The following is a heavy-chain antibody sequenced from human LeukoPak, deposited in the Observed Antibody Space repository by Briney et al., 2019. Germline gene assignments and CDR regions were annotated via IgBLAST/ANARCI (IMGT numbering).Heavy chain of an antibody. J-gene: IGHJ4*02. Sequence: GGSLRLSCVASGFTFSSYWMSWVRQAPGKGLEWVANIKEDGTETYYVDSVKGRFTISRDNAKNSLYLQMNSLRVEDTAVYYCAKEGRSLQTYWGQGTLVTVSS. CDR1: GFTFSSYW. V-gene: IGHV3-7*03. CDR3: AKEGRSLQTY. D-gene: IGHD5-24*01. CDR2: IKEDGTET.